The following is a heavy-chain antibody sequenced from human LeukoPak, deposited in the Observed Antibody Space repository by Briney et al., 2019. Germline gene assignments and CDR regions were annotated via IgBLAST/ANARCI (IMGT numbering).Heavy chain of an antibody. D-gene: IGHD2-15*01. CDR1: GFTFSTYA. Sequence: GGSLRLSCAASGFTFSTYAMHWVRQAPGKGLEWVSGISWNSGSIGYADSVKGRFTISRDNAKNSLYLQMNSLRAEDTALYYCATPRLPYYYYGMDVWGQGTTVTVSS. CDR3: ATPRLPYYYYGMDV. CDR2: ISWNSGSI. J-gene: IGHJ6*02. V-gene: IGHV3-9*01.